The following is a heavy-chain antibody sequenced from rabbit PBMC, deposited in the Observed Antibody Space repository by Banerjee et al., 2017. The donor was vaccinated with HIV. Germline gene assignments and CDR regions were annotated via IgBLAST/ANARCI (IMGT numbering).Heavy chain of an antibody. V-gene: IGHV1S40*01. CDR1: GFSFSNSYY. Sequence: QSLEESGGGLVQPEGSLTLTCTASGFSFSNSYYMCWVRQAPGKGLEWIACIYAGSSGGTYYASWAKGRFTISKTSSTTVTLQMTSLTAADTATYFCVSSGYDDYDDFFNLWGPGTLVTVS. J-gene: IGHJ4*01. CDR3: VSSGYDDYDDFFNL. CDR2: IYAGSSGGT. D-gene: IGHD2-1*01.